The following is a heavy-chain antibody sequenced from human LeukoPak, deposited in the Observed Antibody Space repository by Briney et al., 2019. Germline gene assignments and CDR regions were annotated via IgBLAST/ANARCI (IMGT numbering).Heavy chain of an antibody. CDR1: AFTFSSHP. CDR2: ICSSIGCT. CDR3: ARISLAPSDNFDS. D-gene: IGHD1-1*01. V-gene: IGHV3-23*01. J-gene: IGHJ4*02. Sequence: GGSLRLSCAASAFTFSSHPMGWVRRAPGKGLEWVSSICSSIGCTYYADSVRGRFAISRDDSKNTLYLQMNSLRAEDTAGYYCARISLAPSDNFDSWGQGTLVTVSS.